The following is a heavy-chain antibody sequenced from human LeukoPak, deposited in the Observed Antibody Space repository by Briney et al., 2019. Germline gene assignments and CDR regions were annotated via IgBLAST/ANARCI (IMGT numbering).Heavy chain of an antibody. V-gene: IGHV4-59*08. CDR3: AGHHPRNAVDF. D-gene: IGHD2-8*01. J-gene: IGHJ4*02. CDR1: GGSISSYY. CDR2: ISDIGSI. Sequence: SETLSLTCTVSGGSISSYYWSWIRQPPGKGLEWIAYISDIGSINYNPSLKSRVTISLETSKNQFSLKLSSVTAADTAVYYCAGHHPRNAVDFWGQGTLVTVSS.